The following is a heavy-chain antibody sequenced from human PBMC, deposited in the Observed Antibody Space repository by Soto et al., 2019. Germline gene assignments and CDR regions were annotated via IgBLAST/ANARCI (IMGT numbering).Heavy chain of an antibody. J-gene: IGHJ6*02. CDR2: IWYDGSNK. D-gene: IGHD6-19*01. CDR3: ARDGQGLAPYALDV. CDR1: GFTFSGHA. V-gene: IGHV3-33*01. Sequence: QVQLVESGGGVAQPGRSLRLSCTVSGFTFSGHAMHWVRQAPGKGLEWVTQIWYDGSNKNYADSVKGRFTIASDNYKITLDLQMNSLRVEDTAVYYCARDGQGLAPYALDVWGQGTSVTVSS.